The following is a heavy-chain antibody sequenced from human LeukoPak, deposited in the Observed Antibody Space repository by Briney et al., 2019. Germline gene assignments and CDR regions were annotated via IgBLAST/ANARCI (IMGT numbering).Heavy chain of an antibody. CDR3: ARRAYSSGWQYDY. V-gene: IGHV4-59*08. CDR1: GGSISSYY. J-gene: IGHJ4*02. D-gene: IGHD6-19*01. CDR2: IYYSGST. Sequence: SETLSLTCTVSGGSISSYYWSWIRQPPGKGLEWIGYIYYSGSTNYNPSLKSRVTMSVDTSKNQFSLKLSSVTAADTAVYYCARRAYSSGWQYDYWGQGTLVTVSS.